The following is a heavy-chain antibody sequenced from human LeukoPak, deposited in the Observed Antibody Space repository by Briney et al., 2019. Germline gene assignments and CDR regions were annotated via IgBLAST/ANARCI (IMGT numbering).Heavy chain of an antibody. V-gene: IGHV3-11*01. CDR2: ISSTGRAM. Sequence: GGSLRLSCAASGFIFSDYYMSWIRQAPGKGLEWISYISSTGRAMYYADSVKGRFTISRDNGRNSVYLQLSSLRAEDTAVYYCARPAFRGDPEGNSFEMWGRGTAVTVSS. CDR1: GFIFSDYY. D-gene: IGHD3-16*01. CDR3: ARPAFRGDPEGNSFEM. J-gene: IGHJ3*02.